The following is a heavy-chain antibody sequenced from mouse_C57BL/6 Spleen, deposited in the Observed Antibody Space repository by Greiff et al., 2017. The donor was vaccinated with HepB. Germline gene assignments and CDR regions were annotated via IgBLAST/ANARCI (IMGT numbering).Heavy chain of an antibody. CDR3: ARFTTVVPFAY. Sequence: QVPLQQSGPELVKPGASVKLSCKASGYTFTSYDINWVKQRPGQGLEWIGWIYPRDGSTKYNEKFKGKATLTVDTSSSTAYMELHSLTSEDSAVYFCARFTTVVPFAYWGQGTLVTVSA. D-gene: IGHD1-1*01. V-gene: IGHV1-85*01. CDR1: GYTFTSYD. CDR2: IYPRDGST. J-gene: IGHJ3*01.